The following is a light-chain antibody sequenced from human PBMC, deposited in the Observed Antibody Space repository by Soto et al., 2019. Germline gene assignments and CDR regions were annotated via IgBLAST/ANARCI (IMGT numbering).Light chain of an antibody. CDR3: QQYNSYPKT. CDR1: QSISSW. V-gene: IGKV1-5*01. J-gene: IGKJ1*01. CDR2: DAS. Sequence: DIQMTKNTSTLSASVGDRVTITCRPSQSISSWLAWYQQKPGKAPKLLIYDASSLESGVPSRFSGSGSGTEFTLTISSLQPDDFATYYCQQYNSYPKTFGQGTKVEI.